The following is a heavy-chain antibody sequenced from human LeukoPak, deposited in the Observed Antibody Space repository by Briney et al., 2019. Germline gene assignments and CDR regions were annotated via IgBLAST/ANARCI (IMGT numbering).Heavy chain of an antibody. D-gene: IGHD6-19*01. Sequence: SETLSLTCTVSGGSISSYYWSWIRQPPGKGLEWIGYIYHSGSTDYNPSLKSRVTISVDKSKNQFSLKLKSVTAADTAVYHCARAVSGRFDYWGQGTLVTVSS. J-gene: IGHJ4*02. CDR2: IYHSGST. V-gene: IGHV4-59*01. CDR3: ARAVSGRFDY. CDR1: GGSISSYY.